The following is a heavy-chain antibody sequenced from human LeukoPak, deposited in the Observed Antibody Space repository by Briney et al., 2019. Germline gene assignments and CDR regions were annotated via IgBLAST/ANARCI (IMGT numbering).Heavy chain of an antibody. CDR3: AKDSGQGLDY. CDR2: VRSDGSNK. Sequence: GGSLRLSCAASGFIFNDYDMHWVRQAPGKGLEWVAFVRSDGSNKYYTDSMKGRFTISRDNSENTLYLQMNNLKTEDTAMYYCAKDSGQGLDYWGQGTLVTVSS. V-gene: IGHV3-30*02. CDR1: GFIFNDYD. J-gene: IGHJ4*02.